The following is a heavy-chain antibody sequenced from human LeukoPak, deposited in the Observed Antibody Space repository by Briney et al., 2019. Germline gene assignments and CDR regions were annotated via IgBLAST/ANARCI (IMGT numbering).Heavy chain of an antibody. CDR3: ARVYCSGGSCTMDV. D-gene: IGHD2-15*01. CDR1: GGSSSGYY. CDR2: INHSGST. V-gene: IGHV4-34*01. Sequence: SETLSLTCAVYGGSSSGYYWSWIRQPPGKGLEWIGEINHSGSTNYNPSLKSRVTISVDTSKNQFSLKLSSVTAADTAVYYCARVYCSGGSCTMDVWGKGTTVTISS. J-gene: IGHJ6*03.